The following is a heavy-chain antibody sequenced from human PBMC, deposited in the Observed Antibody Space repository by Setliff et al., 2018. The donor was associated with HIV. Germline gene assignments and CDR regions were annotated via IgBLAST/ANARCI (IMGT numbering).Heavy chain of an antibody. Sequence: VASVKVSCKASGYTLNNYYMHWVRQAPGQGLEWMGIINPSDNRTYYAQKFQGRVTMTRDTSTSSVYMELRSLRSEDTAVYYCARARTDYYDRGRRSHYYIDVWARGATVTVSS. CDR2: INPSDNRT. V-gene: IGHV1-46*02. CDR3: ARARTDYYDRGRRSHYYIDV. J-gene: IGHJ6*03. CDR1: GYTLNNYY. D-gene: IGHD3-22*01.